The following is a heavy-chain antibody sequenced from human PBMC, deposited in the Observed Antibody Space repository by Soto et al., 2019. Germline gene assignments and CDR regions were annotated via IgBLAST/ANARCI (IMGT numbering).Heavy chain of an antibody. CDR1: GFTFSSYG. Sequence: QVQLVESGGGVVQPGRSLRLSCAASGFTFSSYGMHWVRQAPGKGLEWVAVRWYDGSNKYYADSVKGRFTISRDNSKNTLYLQMNSLRAEDKAVYYCARDFFGDRGIAVADDAFDIWGQGTMVTVSS. CDR2: RWYDGSNK. CDR3: ARDFFGDRGIAVADDAFDI. V-gene: IGHV3-33*01. D-gene: IGHD6-19*01. J-gene: IGHJ3*02.